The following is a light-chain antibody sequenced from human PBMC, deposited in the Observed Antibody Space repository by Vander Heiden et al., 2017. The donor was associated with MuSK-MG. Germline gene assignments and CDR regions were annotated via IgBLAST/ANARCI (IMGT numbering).Light chain of an antibody. J-gene: IGKJ4*01. V-gene: IGKV1-5*03. CDR2: KAS. Sequence: DIQITQSPSTLSASAGARVTITSRASQSISSWLAWYQQKPGKAPKLLIYKASSLESGIPSRFSGSGSGTEFTRTSSSLQPDDFATYYCQQDDSYPITFGGGTKVDIK. CDR1: QSISSW. CDR3: QQDDSYPIT.